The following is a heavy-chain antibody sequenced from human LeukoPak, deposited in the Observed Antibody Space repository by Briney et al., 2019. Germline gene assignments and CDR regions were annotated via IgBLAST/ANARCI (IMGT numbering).Heavy chain of an antibody. D-gene: IGHD3-3*01. J-gene: IGHJ4*02. CDR1: GGSFSGYY. Sequence: SETLSLTCAVYGGSFSGYYWSWIRQPPGKGLEWIGEINHSGSANYNPSLKSRITISVDTSKNQFSLKLSSVTAADTAVYYCARERRPTYYDFWSGYYIWGQGTLVTVSS. CDR3: ARERRPTYYDFWSGYYI. V-gene: IGHV4-34*01. CDR2: INHSGSA.